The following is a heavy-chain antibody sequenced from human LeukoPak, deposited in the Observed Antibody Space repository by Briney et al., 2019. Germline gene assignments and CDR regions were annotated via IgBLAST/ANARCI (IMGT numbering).Heavy chain of an antibody. CDR3: ARSHYGDLDY. CDR1: GGSISSYY. J-gene: IGHJ4*02. CDR2: IYYSGST. Sequence: PSETLSLTCTVSGGSISSYYWSWIRQPPGKGLEWIGYIYYSGSTNYNPSLKSRVTISVDTSKNQFSLKLSSVTAADTAVYYCARSHYGDLDYWGQGTLVTVSS. V-gene: IGHV4-59*08. D-gene: IGHD4-17*01.